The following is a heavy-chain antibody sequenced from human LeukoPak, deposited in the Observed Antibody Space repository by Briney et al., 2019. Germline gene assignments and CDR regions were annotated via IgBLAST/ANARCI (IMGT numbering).Heavy chain of an antibody. J-gene: IGHJ4*02. D-gene: IGHD3-22*01. CDR2: MDSSGST. V-gene: IGHV4-4*07. Sequence: AETLSLTCTVSGGSISGYYWSWIRQPARKGLEWIGRMDSSGSTNYNPSLKSRVTISLDSSKNQFSLKLTSVTAADTAVYYCAREKTYYDSIGNYYGGVFDYWGQGTLVTVPS. CDR1: GGSISGYY. CDR3: AREKTYYDSIGNYYGGVFDY.